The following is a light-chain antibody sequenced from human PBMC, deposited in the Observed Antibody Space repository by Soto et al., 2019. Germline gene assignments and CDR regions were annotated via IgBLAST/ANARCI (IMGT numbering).Light chain of an antibody. CDR3: HQRQSWPRT. CDR2: QTS. Sequence: EIVLTQSPATLSSFPGDRVTLSCRASQYINTRLAWYQHRPGQAPRLLIYQTSIRAAGIPARFSASGSGTDFTLTISDVQPEHLALYYCHQRQSWPRTFGQGTKVDIK. J-gene: IGKJ1*01. CDR1: QYINTR. V-gene: IGKV3-11*01.